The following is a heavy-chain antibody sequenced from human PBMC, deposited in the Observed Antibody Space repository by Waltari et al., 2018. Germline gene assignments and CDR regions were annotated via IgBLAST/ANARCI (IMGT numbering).Heavy chain of an antibody. D-gene: IGHD4-17*01. Sequence: EVQLLESGGGLVQPGGSLRLSCAASGFTFSSYAMSWVRQAPGKGLEWVSVIYSGGSTYYADSVKGRFTISRDNSKNTLYLQMNSLRAEDTAVYYCAKDRDDYGDYVGAHFDYWGQGTLVTVSS. J-gene: IGHJ4*02. CDR1: GFTFSSYA. CDR2: IYSGGST. CDR3: AKDRDDYGDYVGAHFDY. V-gene: IGHV3-23*03.